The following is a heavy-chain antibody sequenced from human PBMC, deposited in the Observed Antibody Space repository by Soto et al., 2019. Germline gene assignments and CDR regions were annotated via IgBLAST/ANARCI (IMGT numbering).Heavy chain of an antibody. CDR3: AKGAVAGTPTSYYYYGMDV. Sequence: QVQLLQSGTEVKKPGSSVRVSCEASGSSFRTYAISWVRQAPGQGLEWMGEIIPIFGSVNYAQKFQDRVTISAVESTTTVYMDLKSLRSNDTGVYYSAKGAVAGTPTSYYYYGMDVWGQGTTVTVSS. CDR2: IIPIFGSV. D-gene: IGHD6-19*01. V-gene: IGHV1-69*12. CDR1: GSSFRTYA. J-gene: IGHJ6*02.